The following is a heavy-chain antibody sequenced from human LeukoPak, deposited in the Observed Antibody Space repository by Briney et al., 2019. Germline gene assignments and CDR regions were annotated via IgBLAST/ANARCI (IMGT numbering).Heavy chain of an antibody. Sequence: SETLSLTCTVSGGSISSGGYYWSWIRQHPGKGLEWIGYIYYNGSTYYNPSLKSRVTISVDTSKNQFSLKLSSVTAADTAVYYCASYDSYGQTNWFDPWGQGTLVTVSS. J-gene: IGHJ5*02. V-gene: IGHV4-31*03. CDR1: GGSISSGGYY. D-gene: IGHD5-18*01. CDR2: IYYNGST. CDR3: ASYDSYGQTNWFDP.